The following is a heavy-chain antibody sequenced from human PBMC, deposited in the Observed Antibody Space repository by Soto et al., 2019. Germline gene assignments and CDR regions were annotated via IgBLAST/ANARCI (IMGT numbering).Heavy chain of an antibody. D-gene: IGHD7-27*01. J-gene: IGHJ5*02. CDR2: IYYSGST. CDR3: ARDRWGSNNWFDP. Sequence: SETLSLTCTVSGGSISSYYWSWIRQPPGEGLEWIGYIYYSGSTNYNPSLKSRVTISVDTSKNQFSLKLSSVTAADTAVYYCARDRWGSNNWFDPWGQGTLVTVSS. CDR1: GGSISSYY. V-gene: IGHV4-59*01.